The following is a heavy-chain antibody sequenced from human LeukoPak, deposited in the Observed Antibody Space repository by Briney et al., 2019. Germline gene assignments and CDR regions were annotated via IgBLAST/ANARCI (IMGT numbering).Heavy chain of an antibody. V-gene: IGHV3-7*01. Sequence: GGSLRLSCAASGFTFSSYGMSWVRQAPGKGLEWVANIKQDGSEKHYVDSVKGRFTISRDNAKNSLYLQMSSLRAEDTAVYYCTRVEETATTAAIIRKYSYYYYYMDVWGKGNTVTVSS. CDR2: IKQDGSEK. CDR3: TRVEETATTAAIIRKYSYYYYYMDV. J-gene: IGHJ6*03. D-gene: IGHD4-11*01. CDR1: GFTFSSYG.